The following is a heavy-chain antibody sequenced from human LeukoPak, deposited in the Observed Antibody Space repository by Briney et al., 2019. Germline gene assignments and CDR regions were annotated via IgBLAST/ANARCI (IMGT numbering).Heavy chain of an antibody. V-gene: IGHV4-61*02. CDR3: ARDSPTSYFDY. CDR2: IYTSVST. CDR1: GGSISSGSYY. Sequence: SQTLSLTCTVSGGSISSGSYYWSWIRQPAGKRLEWIGRIYTSVSTNYNPSLKRRVTISVDASKNQFSLKLSSVTAADTAVYYCARDSPTSYFDYWGQGTLVTVSS. D-gene: IGHD1-26*01. J-gene: IGHJ4*02.